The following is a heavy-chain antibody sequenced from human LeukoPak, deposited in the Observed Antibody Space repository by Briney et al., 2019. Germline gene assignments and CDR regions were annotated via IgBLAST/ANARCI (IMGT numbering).Heavy chain of an antibody. CDR2: ISGSGGST. V-gene: IGHV3-23*01. CDR3: AREAYYDSSGYYWGGLFDY. Sequence: PGGSLRLSCAASGFTFSSYGMSWVRQAPGKGLEWVSAISGSGGSTYYADSVKGRFTISRDNSKNTLYLQMNSLRAEDTAVYYCAREAYYDSSGYYWGGLFDYWGQGTLVTVSS. CDR1: GFTFSSYG. D-gene: IGHD3-22*01. J-gene: IGHJ4*02.